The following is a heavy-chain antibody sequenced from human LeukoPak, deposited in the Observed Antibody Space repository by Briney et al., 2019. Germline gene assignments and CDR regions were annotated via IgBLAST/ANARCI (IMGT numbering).Heavy chain of an antibody. Sequence: GGSLRLSCAASGFTFSSYSMNWVRQAPGKGLEWVSSISSSSSYIYYADSVKGRFTISRDNSKNTLYLQMNSLRAEDTAVYYCAKWMVGGGSSDYWGQGTLVTVSS. CDR1: GFTFSSYS. CDR2: ISSSSSYI. D-gene: IGHD3-10*01. CDR3: AKWMVGGGSSDY. J-gene: IGHJ4*02. V-gene: IGHV3-21*04.